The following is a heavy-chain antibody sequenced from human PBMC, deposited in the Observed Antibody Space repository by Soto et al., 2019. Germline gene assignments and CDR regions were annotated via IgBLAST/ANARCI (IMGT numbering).Heavy chain of an antibody. V-gene: IGHV3-23*01. CDR3: AKDPRSSHYPQGMDV. J-gene: IGHJ6*02. D-gene: IGHD2-2*01. CDR2: ISAYGDSI. Sequence: GGSLRLSCAASGFTFSSYAMIWVRQAPGKGLEWVSAISAYGDSIYYADSVKGRFTISRDNSKNTLYLQMNSLRAEDTAIFYCAKDPRSSHYPQGMDVRGQGTTVTVSS. CDR1: GFTFSSYA.